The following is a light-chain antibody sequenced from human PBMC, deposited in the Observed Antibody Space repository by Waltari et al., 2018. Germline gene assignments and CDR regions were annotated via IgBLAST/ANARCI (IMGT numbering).Light chain of an antibody. CDR3: CSYAGSSTSYV. J-gene: IGLJ1*01. V-gene: IGLV2-23*02. CDR2: EVS. CDR1: SSDVGSYNL. Sequence: QSALTQPASVSGSPGQSITISCTGTSSDVGSYNLVSWYQQHPGQAPKLMIYEVSKRPSGLSNRFSGSKSGNTASLTISGLQAEDEADYYCCSYAGSSTSYVFGTGTKVNVL.